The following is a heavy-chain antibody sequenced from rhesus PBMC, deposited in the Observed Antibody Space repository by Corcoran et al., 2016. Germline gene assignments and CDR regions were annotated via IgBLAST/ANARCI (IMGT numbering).Heavy chain of an antibody. V-gene: IGHV4-122*02. Sequence: QVQLQESGPGLVKPSETLSLTCAVPGGSISSGYYYWCWIRQPPGQGLEWIGYITYSGSTSYNPSLKSRVTISRDTSKNQFSLKLSSVTAADTAVYYCASFTIVVVITTGRFDVWGPGVLVTVSS. CDR1: GGSISSGYYY. D-gene: IGHD3-16*01. CDR3: ASFTIVVVITTGRFDV. CDR2: ITYSGST. J-gene: IGHJ5-1*01.